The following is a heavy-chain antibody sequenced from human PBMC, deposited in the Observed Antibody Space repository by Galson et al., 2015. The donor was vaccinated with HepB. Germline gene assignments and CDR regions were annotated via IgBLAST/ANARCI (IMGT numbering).Heavy chain of an antibody. CDR3: ARERYCGTTCWGVDAFDF. J-gene: IGHJ3*01. Sequence: SVKVSCKASGYTFTSNDVTWVRQAPGQGLEWMGWISTSNGNTNSAQRLHGRVTMTTDTSTSTAYMELRSLRSDDTAVYYCARERYCGTTCWGVDAFDFWGQGTMVTVSA. CDR1: GYTFTSND. CDR2: ISTSNGNT. D-gene: IGHD2-2*01. V-gene: IGHV1-18*01.